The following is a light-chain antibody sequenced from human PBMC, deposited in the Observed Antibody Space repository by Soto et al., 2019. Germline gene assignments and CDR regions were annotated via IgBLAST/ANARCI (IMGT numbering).Light chain of an antibody. V-gene: IGKV3-20*01. Sequence: EIVVTQSPGTLSLSPGERATLSCRASQSVSSSYLAWYQQKPGQSPRLLIYGASSRATGIPDRFSGSGSGTDLTLTISRLEPEDFAVYYWQQYGSSPPLTFGQGTEVEIK. J-gene: IGKJ1*01. CDR1: QSVSSSY. CDR3: QQYGSSPPLT. CDR2: GAS.